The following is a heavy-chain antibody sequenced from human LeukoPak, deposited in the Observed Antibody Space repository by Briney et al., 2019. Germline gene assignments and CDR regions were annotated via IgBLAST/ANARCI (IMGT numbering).Heavy chain of an antibody. CDR2: IYTSGST. J-gene: IGHJ4*02. D-gene: IGHD3-22*01. CDR1: GGSISSYY. Sequence: SETLSLTCTVSGGSISSYYWSWIRQPPGKGLEWIGYIYTSGSTNYNPSLKSRVTITVDTSKNQFSLKLSSVNARNQAVYYCARKGGSGYVVDYLGQGTLVTVSS. V-gene: IGHV4-4*09. CDR3: ARKGGSGYVVDY.